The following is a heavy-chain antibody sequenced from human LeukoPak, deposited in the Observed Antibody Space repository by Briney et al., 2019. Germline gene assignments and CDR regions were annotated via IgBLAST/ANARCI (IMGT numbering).Heavy chain of an antibody. CDR3: ARIPYSSGWFDAFDI. D-gene: IGHD6-19*01. V-gene: IGHV1-18*04. Sequence: ASVKVSCTASGYTFTSYGISWVRQAPGQGLEWMGWISAYNGNTNYAQKLQGRVTMTTDTSTSTAYMELRSLRSDDTAVYYCARIPYSSGWFDAFDIWGQGTMVTVSS. J-gene: IGHJ3*02. CDR2: ISAYNGNT. CDR1: GYTFTSYG.